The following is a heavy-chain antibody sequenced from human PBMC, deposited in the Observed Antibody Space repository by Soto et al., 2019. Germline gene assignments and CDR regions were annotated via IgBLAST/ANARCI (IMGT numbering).Heavy chain of an antibody. CDR1: GFTFSIYS. CDR3: ARAGNVDTAMDAYYYYGMDV. D-gene: IGHD5-18*01. V-gene: IGHV3-21*01. CDR2: ITSSSSYT. J-gene: IGHJ6*02. Sequence: EVQLVESGGGLVKPGGSLRLSCAVSGFTFSIYSMNWVRQAPVKGLEWVSSITSSSSYTYYADSVKGRFTISRDNAKNSLYLQMNSLRAEDTAMYYCARAGNVDTAMDAYYYYGMDVWGQGTTVTVSS.